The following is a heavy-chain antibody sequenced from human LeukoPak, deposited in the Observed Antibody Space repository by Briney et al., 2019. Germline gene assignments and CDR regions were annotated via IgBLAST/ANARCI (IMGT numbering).Heavy chain of an antibody. V-gene: IGHV3-74*01. J-gene: IGHJ4*02. CDR2: INGDGGSR. CDR1: GFTFSTYW. D-gene: IGHD6-13*01. Sequence: PGGSLRLSCAASGFTFSTYWMHWVRQAPGKGLVWVSRINGDGGSRNYADSVKGRFTIFRDNAKNTLYLQMSSLRAEDTAVYYCASASSHRTAAGGDYWGQGTLVTVST. CDR3: ASASSHRTAAGGDY.